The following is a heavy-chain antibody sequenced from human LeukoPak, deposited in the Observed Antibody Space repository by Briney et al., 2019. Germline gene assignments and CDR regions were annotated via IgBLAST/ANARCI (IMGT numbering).Heavy chain of an antibody. V-gene: IGHV1-69*10. CDR1: GVTFSDYA. Sequence: GASVKVSCKASGVTFSDYALNWVRQAPGQGLEWMGVFIPILDTANSTQKFQGRLTITADISTNTVYMELSSLRFDDTAVYFCAGIPVFGVVLHQEPVWGKGTTVTVPS. CDR3: AGIPVFGVVLHQEPV. J-gene: IGHJ6*03. D-gene: IGHD3-3*01. CDR2: FIPILDTA.